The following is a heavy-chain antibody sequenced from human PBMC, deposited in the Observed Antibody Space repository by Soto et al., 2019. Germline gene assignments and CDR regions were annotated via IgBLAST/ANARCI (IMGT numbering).Heavy chain of an antibody. CDR3: AAGRWVAARPWLLEIDS. CDR1: GFTFTSSA. D-gene: IGHD6-6*01. CDR2: IVFGSGDT. J-gene: IGHJ4*02. V-gene: IGHV1-58*01. Sequence: QMQLVQSGPEVKKPGTSVKVSCKASGFTFTSSAVQWVRQARGQRLEWIGWIVFGSGDTNYAQKFQERVTITRDMSTSTAYMELSSLKSEDTAVYYCAAGRWVAARPWLLEIDSWGQGTLVTVSS.